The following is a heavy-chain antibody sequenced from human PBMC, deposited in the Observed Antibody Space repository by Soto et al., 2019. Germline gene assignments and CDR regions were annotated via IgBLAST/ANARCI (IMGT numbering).Heavy chain of an antibody. CDR3: ARQRPTDGRWEFANYYGMDV. CDR1: GASIRSYY. Sequence: PSETLSLTCSVSGASIRSYYWHWIRQPPGKGLEWIGYVYTSDYTRYNPSLKSRVTISVDTSKNQFSLKLSSVTAADTAVYYCARQRPTDGRWEFANYYGMDVWGQGTPVTVSS. CDR2: VYTSDYT. J-gene: IGHJ6*02. V-gene: IGHV4-59*08. D-gene: IGHD1-26*01.